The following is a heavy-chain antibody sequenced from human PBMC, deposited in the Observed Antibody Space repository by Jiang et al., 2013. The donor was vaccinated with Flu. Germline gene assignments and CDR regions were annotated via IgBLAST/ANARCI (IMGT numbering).Heavy chain of an antibody. D-gene: IGHD2-15*01. J-gene: IGHJ2*01. CDR3: ARSAERSCSGGSCYSGWYFDL. Sequence: IYPGDSDIRYSPSFQGQVTISADKSISTAYLQWSSLKASDTAMYYCARSAERSCSGGSCYSGWYFDLWGRGTLVTVSS. CDR2: IYPGDSDI. V-gene: IGHV5-51*01.